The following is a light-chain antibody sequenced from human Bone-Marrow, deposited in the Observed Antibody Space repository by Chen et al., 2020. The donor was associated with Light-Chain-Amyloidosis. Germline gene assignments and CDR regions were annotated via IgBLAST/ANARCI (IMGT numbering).Light chain of an antibody. CDR2: DDS. CDR3: QVWDRSSDRPV. CDR1: NIGSTS. J-gene: IGLJ3*02. V-gene: IGLV3-21*02. Sequence: SYVLTQPSSVSVAPGQTATIACGGNNIGSTSVHWYQQTQGQAPLLVVYDDSDRPSGIPERLSGSNCGNTATLNISRVEAGDEDDYCCQVWDRSSDRPVFGGGTKLTVL.